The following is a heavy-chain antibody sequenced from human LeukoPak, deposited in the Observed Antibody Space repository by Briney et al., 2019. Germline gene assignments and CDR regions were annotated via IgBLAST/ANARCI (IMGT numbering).Heavy chain of an antibody. Sequence: SETLSLTCTVSGGSITSYYWSWVRQPPRKGLEWIGYIYYSGSTNYNPFLKSRVTISVDTSKNQFSLKLSSVTAADTAVYYCARRGVATNNWFDPWGQGTLVTVSS. V-gene: IGHV4-59*08. CDR3: ARRGVATNNWFDP. CDR1: GGSITSYY. D-gene: IGHD5-24*01. CDR2: IYYSGST. J-gene: IGHJ5*02.